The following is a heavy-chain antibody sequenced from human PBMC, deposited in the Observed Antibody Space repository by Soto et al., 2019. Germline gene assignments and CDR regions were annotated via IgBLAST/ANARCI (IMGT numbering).Heavy chain of an antibody. CDR3: ARDYLGGWELRSWFDP. D-gene: IGHD1-26*01. Sequence: SVKVSCKASGGTFSSYSISWVRQAPGQGLEWMGGIIPIFGTANYAQKFQGRVTITADESTSTAYMELSSLRSEDTAVYYCARDYLGGWELRSWFDPWGQGTLVTVSS. CDR1: GGTFSSYS. CDR2: IIPIFGTA. J-gene: IGHJ5*02. V-gene: IGHV1-69*13.